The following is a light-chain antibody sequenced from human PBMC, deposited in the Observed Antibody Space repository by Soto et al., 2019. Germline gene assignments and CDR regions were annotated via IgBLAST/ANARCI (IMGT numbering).Light chain of an antibody. CDR2: DAS. V-gene: IGKV3-20*01. CDR1: QSVGNNY. CDR3: QQCSSSPLT. J-gene: IGKJ4*01. Sequence: EIVLTQSPGTLSLSPGERATLSCRASQSVGNNYLAWFQQKPGQAPRLLIDDASRRATGIPDRFSGSGSGKDFTLTINRLEPEDFAVYYCQQCSSSPLTFGGGTKVEIK.